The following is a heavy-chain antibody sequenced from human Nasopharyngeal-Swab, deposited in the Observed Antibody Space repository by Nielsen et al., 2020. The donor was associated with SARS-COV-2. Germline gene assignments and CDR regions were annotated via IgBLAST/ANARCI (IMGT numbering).Heavy chain of an antibody. CDR2: IYYSGST. V-gene: IGHV4-61*08. CDR1: GGSISSGGYY. D-gene: IGHD3-16*01. Sequence: SETLSLTCTVSGGSISSGGYYWSWIRPHPGKGLEWIGYIYYSGSTNYNPSLKSRVTISVDTSKNQFSLKLSSVTAADTAVYYCARDRARGLGGWFDPWGQGTLVTVSS. CDR3: ARDRARGLGGWFDP. J-gene: IGHJ5*02.